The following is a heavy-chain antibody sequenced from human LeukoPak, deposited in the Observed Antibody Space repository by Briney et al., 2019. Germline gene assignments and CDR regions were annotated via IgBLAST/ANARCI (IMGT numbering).Heavy chain of an antibody. CDR3: TRLVGSGWFDY. D-gene: IGHD6-25*01. CDR1: GDSVSSNGAT. V-gene: IGHV6-1*01. CDR2: TYYRSKWYN. J-gene: IGHJ4*02. Sequence: SQTLSLTCAISGDSVSSNGATWTWIRQSPSRGLEWLGRTYYRSKWYNDYAVSLKSRITINPDTSKNQFSLQLNSVTPEDTAMYYCTRLVGSGWFDYWGQGTLVTVSS.